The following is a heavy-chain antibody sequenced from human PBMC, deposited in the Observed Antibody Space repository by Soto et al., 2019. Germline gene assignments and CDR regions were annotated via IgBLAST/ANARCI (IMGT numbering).Heavy chain of an antibody. V-gene: IGHV4-59*01. J-gene: IGHJ4*02. D-gene: IGHD2-2*01. Sequence: SETLSLTCNVSGGSLSGYYWSWIRQPPGKGLEWLGYTYYNGNTNYNPSLKSRVTMSVDTSENQVSLKLNSVTAADAAVYFCARGIVPAAPMDSWGQGTLVTVSS. CDR3: ARGIVPAAPMDS. CDR2: TYYNGNT. CDR1: GGSLSGYY.